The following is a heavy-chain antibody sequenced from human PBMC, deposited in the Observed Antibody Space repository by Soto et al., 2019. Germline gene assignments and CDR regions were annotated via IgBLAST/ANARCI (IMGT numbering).Heavy chain of an antibody. V-gene: IGHV4-59*12. CDR1: GGSISSYY. Sequence: QVQLQESGPGLVKPSETLSLTCTVSGGSISSYYWSWIRQPPGKGLEWIGYIYYSGSTNYNPSLISRGTISVEETTNQFSPKLSSVTAAETAVYYCAREGCSSTSCYQPSYYYGMDVWGQGTTVTVSS. CDR3: AREGCSSTSCYQPSYYYGMDV. D-gene: IGHD2-2*01. J-gene: IGHJ6*02. CDR2: IYYSGST.